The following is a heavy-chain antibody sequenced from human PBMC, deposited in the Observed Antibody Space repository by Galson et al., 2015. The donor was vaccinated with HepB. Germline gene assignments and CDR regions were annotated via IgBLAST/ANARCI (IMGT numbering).Heavy chain of an antibody. V-gene: IGHV3-48*03. D-gene: IGHD3-3*02. CDR3: ARDGSIFGVVIKLDY. CDR2: ISSSGSTI. CDR1: GFTLSSYA. J-gene: IGHJ4*02. Sequence: SLRLSYAASGFTLSSYAMNWVRQAPGKGLEWVSYISSSGSTIYYADSVKGRFTISRDNAKNSLYLQMNSLRAEDTAVYYCARDGSIFGVVIKLDYWGQGTLVTVSS.